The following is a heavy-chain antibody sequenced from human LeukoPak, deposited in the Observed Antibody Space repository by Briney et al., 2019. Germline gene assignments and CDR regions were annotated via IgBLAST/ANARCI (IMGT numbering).Heavy chain of an antibody. V-gene: IGHV1-46*01. J-gene: IGHJ3*02. D-gene: IGHD6-13*01. CDR1: GYTFTGYW. Sequence: ASVKVSCKASGYTFTGYWMHWVRQAPGQGLEWMGIINPSGGSTSYAQKFQDRVTMTRDTSTSTVYMELNSLRSEDTAVYYCATGRSSNYYDAFDIWAQGTMVTVSA. CDR2: INPSGGST. CDR3: ATGRSSNYYDAFDI.